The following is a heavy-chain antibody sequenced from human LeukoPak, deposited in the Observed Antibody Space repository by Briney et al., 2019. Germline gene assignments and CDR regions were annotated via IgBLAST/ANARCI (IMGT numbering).Heavy chain of an antibody. CDR1: GYTFTSYG. V-gene: IGHV1-18*01. CDR3: ARDSGGYSYGTFDY. D-gene: IGHD5-18*01. CDR2: ISAYNGNT. J-gene: IGHJ4*02. Sequence: GASVKVSCKASGYTFTSYGISWGRQAPGQGLEWMGWISAYNGNTNYAQKLQGRVTMTTDTSTSTAYMELRSLRSDDTAVYYCARDSGGYSYGTFDYWGQGTLVTVSS.